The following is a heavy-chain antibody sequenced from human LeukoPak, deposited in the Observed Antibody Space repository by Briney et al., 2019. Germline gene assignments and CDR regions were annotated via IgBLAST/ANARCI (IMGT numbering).Heavy chain of an antibody. V-gene: IGHV4-34*01. Sequence: SETLSLTCAVYGGSFSGYYWSWIRQPPGKGLEWIGEINHSGSTNYNPSLKSRVTTSVDTSKNQFSLKLSSVTAADTAVYYCAREGLNMVRGVIPKEAWGWFDPWGQGTLVTVSS. D-gene: IGHD3-10*01. CDR2: INHSGST. CDR3: AREGLNMVRGVIPKEAWGWFDP. J-gene: IGHJ5*02. CDR1: GGSFSGYY.